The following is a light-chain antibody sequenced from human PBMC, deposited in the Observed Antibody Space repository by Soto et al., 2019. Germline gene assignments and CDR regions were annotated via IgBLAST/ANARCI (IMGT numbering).Light chain of an antibody. Sequence: QSALTQPPSVSGSPGQSVTISCTGISSDIGSYNRVSWYQQPPGTAPKLMIYEVNNRPSGVPDRFSGSTSGNTASLTISGLQAEDEADYYCSLHTSISNYVLGNGTKVTVL. J-gene: IGLJ1*01. CDR3: SLHTSISNYV. CDR1: SSDIGSYNR. CDR2: EVN. V-gene: IGLV2-18*01.